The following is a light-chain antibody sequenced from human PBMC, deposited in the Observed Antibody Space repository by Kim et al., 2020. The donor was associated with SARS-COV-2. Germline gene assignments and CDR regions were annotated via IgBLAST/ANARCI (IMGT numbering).Light chain of an antibody. Sequence: SPGERAPLSCRASQTVSSSYLDWYQQKPGQAPRLLIYSASSRATGIPDRFSGSGSGTDFTLTISSLEPEDFAVYYCQQYDSSRWTFGQGTKVDIK. CDR1: QTVSSSY. CDR3: QQYDSSRWT. CDR2: SAS. J-gene: IGKJ1*01. V-gene: IGKV3-20*01.